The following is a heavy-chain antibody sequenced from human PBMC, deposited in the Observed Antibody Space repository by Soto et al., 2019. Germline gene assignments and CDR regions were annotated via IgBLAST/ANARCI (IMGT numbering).Heavy chain of an antibody. CDR2: IKEDGSEE. Sequence: EVQLVESGGGLVQPGGSLRLSCAASRFSFSNHWMNWVRQAPGKGLEWVATIKEDGSEEHYVDSVKGRFTISRDNAKMSLYLQMNSLRVEDTAVYYCARGSGFLIDSWGQGSLVTVSS. J-gene: IGHJ4*02. D-gene: IGHD5-12*01. CDR3: ARGSGFLIDS. V-gene: IGHV3-7*04. CDR1: RFSFSNHW.